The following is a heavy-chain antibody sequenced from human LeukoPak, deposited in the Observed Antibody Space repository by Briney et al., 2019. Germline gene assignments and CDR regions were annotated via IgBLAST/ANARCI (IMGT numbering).Heavy chain of an antibody. CDR1: GGTFNSYG. Sequence: SVKVSCKASGGTFNSYGFSWVRQAPGQGLEWMGGIIPIFGATKYGQRFQGRITITTDESTSTSYMELSSLRSEDTAVYYCARVDSMVSTLGPIDTWGQGTLVTVSS. CDR3: ARVDSMVSTLGPIDT. D-gene: IGHD5/OR15-5a*01. J-gene: IGHJ5*02. CDR2: IIPIFGAT. V-gene: IGHV1-69*05.